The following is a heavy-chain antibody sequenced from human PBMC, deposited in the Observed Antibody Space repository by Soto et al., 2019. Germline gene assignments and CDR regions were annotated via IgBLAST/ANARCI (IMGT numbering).Heavy chain of an antibody. D-gene: IGHD6-19*01. V-gene: IGHV3-23*01. CDR2: VNDNGATT. Sequence: SLRLSCAASGFTFSGYAMSWVRQAPGKGLEWVSTVNDNGATTYYSDSVKGRFTISRDNSRNTLSLQMNSLRPEDTAVYYCAKYMNGWPWYFDLWGRGTLVTVSS. J-gene: IGHJ2*01. CDR1: GFTFSGYA. CDR3: AKYMNGWPWYFDL.